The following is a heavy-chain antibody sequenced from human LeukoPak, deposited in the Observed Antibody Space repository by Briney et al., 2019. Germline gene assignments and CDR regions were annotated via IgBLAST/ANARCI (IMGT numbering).Heavy chain of an antibody. V-gene: IGHV3-66*01. CDR1: GFTFSSYA. J-gene: IGHJ4*02. D-gene: IGHD3-22*01. CDR2: IYSGGST. Sequence: GGSLRLSCAASGFTFSSYAMSWVRQAPGKGLEWVSVIYSGGSTYYADSVKGRFTISRDNSKNTLYLQMNSLRAEDTAVYYCARDSSGYYSDYWGQGTLVTVSS. CDR3: ARDSSGYYSDY.